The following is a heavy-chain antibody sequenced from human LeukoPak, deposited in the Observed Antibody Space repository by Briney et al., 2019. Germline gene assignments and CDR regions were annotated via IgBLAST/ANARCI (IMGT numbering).Heavy chain of an antibody. CDR1: GGTFSSYA. CDR3: ARGGSSSSFHYYYYYMDV. CDR2: IIPISGTA. J-gene: IGHJ6*03. Sequence: SVKVSCKASGGTFSSYAISWVRQAPGQGLEWMGGIIPISGTANYAQKFQGRVTITTDESTSTAYMELSSLRSEDTAVYYCARGGSSSSFHYYYYYMDVWGKGTTVTVSS. D-gene: IGHD6-6*01. V-gene: IGHV1-69*05.